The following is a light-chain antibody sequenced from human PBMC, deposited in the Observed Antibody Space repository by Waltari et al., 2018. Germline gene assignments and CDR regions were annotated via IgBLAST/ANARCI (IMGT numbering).Light chain of an antibody. V-gene: IGLV2-14*01. CDR3: SSYTSSSTGWV. Sequence: QSALTQPASVSGSPGQSIPISCTGTSSDVGGYNYVPWYQQHPGKAPKLMIYEVSNRPSGVSNRFSGSKSGNTASLTISGLQAEDEADYYCSSYTSSSTGWVFGGGTKLTVL. CDR1: SSDVGGYNY. CDR2: EVS. J-gene: IGLJ3*02.